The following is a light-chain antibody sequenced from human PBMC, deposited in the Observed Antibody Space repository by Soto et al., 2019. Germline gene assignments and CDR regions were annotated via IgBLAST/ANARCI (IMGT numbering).Light chain of an antibody. CDR1: QSISSN. J-gene: IGKJ1*01. CDR3: QQYDNWPWT. V-gene: IGKV3-15*01. CDR2: DAS. Sequence: EIVMNMSPATLSVSEGERATLSCRASQSISSNLAWYEQKPGQTPRLLVYDASTRADGVPARFSGSGSGTAFTLTISSLQSEDFVVDYCQQYDNWPWTFGHGT.